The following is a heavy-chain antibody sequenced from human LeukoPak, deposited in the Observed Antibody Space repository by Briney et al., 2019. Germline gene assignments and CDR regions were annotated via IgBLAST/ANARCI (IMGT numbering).Heavy chain of an antibody. J-gene: IGHJ4*02. D-gene: IGHD3-10*02. CDR3: ARDEADYVLSY. V-gene: IGHV3-33*01. CDR2: IWYDGSNK. CDR1: GFTLSSYG. Sequence: GRSLRLSCAASGFTLSSYGMHWVRQAPGKGLEWVAVIWYDGSNKYYADSVKGRFTISRDNSKNTLYLQMNSLRAEDTAVYYCARDEADYVLSYWGQGTLVTVSS.